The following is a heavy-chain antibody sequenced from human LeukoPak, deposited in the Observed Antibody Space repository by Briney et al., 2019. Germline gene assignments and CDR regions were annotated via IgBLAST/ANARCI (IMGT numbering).Heavy chain of an antibody. V-gene: IGHV1-2*02. CDR3: ARAMTTVTILSH. CDR2: INPNSGGT. J-gene: IGHJ4*02. CDR1: GYTFTGYY. D-gene: IGHD4-17*01. Sequence: RASVKVSCKASGYTFTGYYMHWVRQAPGQGLEWMGWINPNSGGTNYAQKFQGRVTMTRDTSISTAYMELSRLRSDDTAVYYCARAMTTVTILSHWGQGTLVTVSS.